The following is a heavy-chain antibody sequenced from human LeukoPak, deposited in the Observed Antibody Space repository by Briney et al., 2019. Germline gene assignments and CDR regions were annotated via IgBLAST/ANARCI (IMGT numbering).Heavy chain of an antibody. Sequence: PGGSLRLSCAASGFTFSSYSMNWVRQAPGKGLEWVSSISSSSSYIYYADSVKGRFTISRDNAKNSLYLQMNSLRAEDTAVYYCASLFSVAARPDCWGQGTLVTVSS. J-gene: IGHJ4*02. D-gene: IGHD6-6*01. CDR2: ISSSSSYI. CDR1: GFTFSSYS. CDR3: ASLFSVAARPDC. V-gene: IGHV3-21*01.